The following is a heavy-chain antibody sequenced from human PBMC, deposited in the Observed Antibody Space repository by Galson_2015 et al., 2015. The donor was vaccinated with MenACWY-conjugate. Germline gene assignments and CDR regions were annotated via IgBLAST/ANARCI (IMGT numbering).Heavy chain of an antibody. V-gene: IGHV3-74*01. CDR3: ARGLWDSSGYYGTNWFDP. CDR1: GFTISSHW. Sequence: SLRLSCAASGFTISSHWMHWVRQAPGKGLVWISRINSDESSSSYADSVKGRFTISRDNAKNTVYLRMDSLRAEDTAVYHCARGLWDSSGYYGTNWFDPWGQGTLVTVSS. D-gene: IGHD6-19*01. CDR2: INSDESSS. J-gene: IGHJ5*01.